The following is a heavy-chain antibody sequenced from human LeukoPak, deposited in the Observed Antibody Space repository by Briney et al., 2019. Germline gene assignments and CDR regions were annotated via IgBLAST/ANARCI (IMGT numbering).Heavy chain of an antibody. CDR2: VYYTGTT. V-gene: IGHV4-59*01. CDR1: GGSLKNYY. CDR3: ARQSDPYYHYGLDF. J-gene: IGHJ6*02. Sequence: PSETLSLTCTLSGGSLKNYYWSWIRQPLGKGLEWIGYVYYTGTTSYNPSLKSRVTISVETSKNQFSLTLNSVTAADTAVYHCARQSDPYYHYGLDFWGQGTTVIVSS.